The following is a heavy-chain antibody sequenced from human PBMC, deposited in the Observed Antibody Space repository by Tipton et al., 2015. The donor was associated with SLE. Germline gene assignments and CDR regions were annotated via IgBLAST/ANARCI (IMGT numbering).Heavy chain of an antibody. Sequence: SLRLSCATSGFTFSNFWMTWVRQAPGKGLEWVANINQDGSEKYYVDSVKGRLTISRDNAKNSLFLQMNSLRAEDTAEYYCARDCSGGTCYSGDFDYWGRGTLVTVSS. CDR1: GFTFSNFW. V-gene: IGHV3-7*01. D-gene: IGHD2-15*01. CDR2: INQDGSEK. CDR3: ARDCSGGTCYSGDFDY. J-gene: IGHJ4*02.